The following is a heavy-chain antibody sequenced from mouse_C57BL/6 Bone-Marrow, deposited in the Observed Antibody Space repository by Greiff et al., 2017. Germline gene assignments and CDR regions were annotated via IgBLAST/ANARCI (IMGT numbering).Heavy chain of an antibody. J-gene: IGHJ3*01. CDR3: ARKGGAWVAD. CDR2: ILPNSGST. CDR1: GYPFTSYW. Sequence: QVQLLQPGAELVKPGASVLLSCKASGYPFTSYWMHWVKQRPGKGLEWIGMILPNSGSTNSNEPFKSTATLTVDQSSSHAYMQFSCLTSESSAVYYGARKGGAWVADWGQGTLVTVAA. V-gene: IGHV1-64*01.